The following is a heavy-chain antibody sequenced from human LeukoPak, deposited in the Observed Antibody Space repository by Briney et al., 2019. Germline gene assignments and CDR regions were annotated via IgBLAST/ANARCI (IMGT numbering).Heavy chain of an antibody. J-gene: IGHJ4*02. CDR2: ISSSSSYI. Sequence: GGSLRLSCAASGFTFSSYSMNWVRQAPGKGLEWVSSISSSSSYIYYADSVKGRFTISRDNAKNSLYLQMNSLRAEDTAVYYCATEGDYYDSSGYLRVDHWGQGTLVTVSS. V-gene: IGHV3-21*01. CDR3: ATEGDYYDSSGYLRVDH. CDR1: GFTFSSYS. D-gene: IGHD3-22*01.